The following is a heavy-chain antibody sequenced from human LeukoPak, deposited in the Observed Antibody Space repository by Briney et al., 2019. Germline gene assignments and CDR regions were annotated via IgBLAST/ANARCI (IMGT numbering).Heavy chain of an antibody. J-gene: IGHJ4*02. D-gene: IGHD6-13*01. V-gene: IGHV3-23*01. CDR1: GFTFNTYA. CDR2: ISGSGGST. CDR3: AKDSPGYSSSWPRIFDY. Sequence: GGSLRLSCAASGFTFNTYAMSWVRQAPGKGLEWVSAISGSGGSTYYADSVKGRFTISRDNSKNTLYLQMNSLRAEDTAVYYCAKDSPGYSSSWPRIFDYWGQGTLVTVSS.